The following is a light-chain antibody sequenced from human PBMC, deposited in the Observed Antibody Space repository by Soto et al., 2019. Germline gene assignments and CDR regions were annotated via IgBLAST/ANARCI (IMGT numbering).Light chain of an antibody. CDR3: QQYGRSTT. CDR1: QTLTGSF. CDR2: GAS. Sequence: EIVLTQSPGTLSLSPGEIATLSCRASQTLTGSFLAWYQQKPGQAPRLLIYGASSRATGIPDRFSGSGSVTDFTLTISRLEPEDFAVYYCQQYGRSTTFGGGTKVEIK. V-gene: IGKV3-20*01. J-gene: IGKJ4*01.